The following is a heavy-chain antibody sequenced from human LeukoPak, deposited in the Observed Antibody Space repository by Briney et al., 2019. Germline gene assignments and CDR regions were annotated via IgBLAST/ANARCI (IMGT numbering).Heavy chain of an antibody. J-gene: IGHJ4*02. CDR3: AESPMTRVTTGGFDF. Sequence: PGGSLRLSCAAPGFTFNSYAMSSVRQAPGKGLEWVSSNSSSGGSTYYVDSVKGRFTISRDNSKNTLYLQMNSLRAEDTAVYYCAESPMTRVTTGGFDFWGQGTLVTVSS. CDR2: NSSSGGST. V-gene: IGHV3-23*01. CDR1: GFTFNSYA. D-gene: IGHD4-17*01.